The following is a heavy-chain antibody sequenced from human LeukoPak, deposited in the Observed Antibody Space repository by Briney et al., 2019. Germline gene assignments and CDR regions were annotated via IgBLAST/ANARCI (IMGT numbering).Heavy chain of an antibody. V-gene: IGHV4-59*10. Sequence: SETLSLTCAVYVGSFSGYYWSWIRQSPGKGLEWIGRIYTSGSTNYNPSLKSRVTMSVDTSKNQFSLKLSSVTAADTAVYYCARGFYYDSSGQFVHGAFDIWGQGTMVTVSS. CDR2: IYTSGST. CDR3: ARGFYYDSSGQFVHGAFDI. D-gene: IGHD3-22*01. CDR1: VGSFSGYY. J-gene: IGHJ3*02.